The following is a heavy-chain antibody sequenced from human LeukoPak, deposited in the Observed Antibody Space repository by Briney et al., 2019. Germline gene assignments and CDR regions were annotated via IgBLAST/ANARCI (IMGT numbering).Heavy chain of an antibody. D-gene: IGHD2-15*01. CDR2: IGTAGDT. Sequence: GESLRLSCAASGFTFSSYDMHWVHQATGKGLEWVSAIGTAGDTYYPGSVKGRFTISRENAKNSLYLQMNSLRTGDTAVYYCAREGCSGGSCYYMDVWGKGTTVTVSS. CDR3: AREGCSGGSCYYMDV. V-gene: IGHV3-13*01. J-gene: IGHJ6*03. CDR1: GFTFSSYD.